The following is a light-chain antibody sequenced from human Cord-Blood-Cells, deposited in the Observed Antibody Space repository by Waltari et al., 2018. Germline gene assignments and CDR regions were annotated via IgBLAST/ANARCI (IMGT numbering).Light chain of an antibody. J-gene: IGLJ2*01. V-gene: IGLV2-14*01. CDR1: SSDVGGYTY. Sequence: QSALPQPASVSGSPGQSITISCTGTSSDVGGYTYVSWYQQHPGKAPKLTIYDVSNRPSGVSNRFSGSKSGNTASLTISGLQAEDEADYYCSSYTSSSNVVFGGGTKLTVL. CDR3: SSYTSSSNVV. CDR2: DVS.